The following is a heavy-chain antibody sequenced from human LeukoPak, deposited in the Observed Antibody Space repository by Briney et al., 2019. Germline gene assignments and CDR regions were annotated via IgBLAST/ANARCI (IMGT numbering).Heavy chain of an antibody. D-gene: IGHD3-3*01. CDR1: GGSISSGDYY. CDR2: TYHSGST. CDR3: ARDRGGELRFLEWSLSYGMDV. J-gene: IGHJ6*02. Sequence: SQTLSLTCTVSGGSISSGDYYWSWIRQPPGKGLEWIGYTYHSGSTYYNPSLKSRVTISVDTSKNQFSLKLSSVTAADTAVYYCARDRGGELRFLEWSLSYGMDVWGQGTTVTVSS. V-gene: IGHV4-30-4*01.